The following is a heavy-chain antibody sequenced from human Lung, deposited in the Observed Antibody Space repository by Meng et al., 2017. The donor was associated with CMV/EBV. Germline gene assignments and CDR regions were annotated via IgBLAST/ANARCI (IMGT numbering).Heavy chain of an antibody. D-gene: IGHD6-19*01. CDR2: ISCYNGDT. CDR1: GYTFTHHG. Sequence: QRGQSGAEVKKPGASVRVSGKASGYTFTHHGISWIRQAPGQGLEWMGWISCYNGDTNYAQKLQGRVTMTTDTSTNTAYMDLRGLRSDDTAVYYCARDPSNTSGRYAYFDYWGQGTLVTVSS. V-gene: IGHV1-18*01. CDR3: ARDPSNTSGRYAYFDY. J-gene: IGHJ4*02.